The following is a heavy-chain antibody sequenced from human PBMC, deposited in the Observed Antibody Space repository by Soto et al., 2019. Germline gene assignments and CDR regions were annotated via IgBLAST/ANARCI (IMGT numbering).Heavy chain of an antibody. Sequence: ASVKVSCKASGYIFTAYSMHWVRQAPGQGLEWMGVVNPSGGSTNYAQKFQGRITMTRDTSTSTVYMDLSSLTSEDTAVYYCAREENVSDGICYSEYFQRWGQGTLVTVAS. CDR2: VNPSGGST. CDR3: AREENVSDGICYSEYFQR. D-gene: IGHD2-15*01. V-gene: IGHV1-46*01. J-gene: IGHJ1*01. CDR1: GYIFTAYS.